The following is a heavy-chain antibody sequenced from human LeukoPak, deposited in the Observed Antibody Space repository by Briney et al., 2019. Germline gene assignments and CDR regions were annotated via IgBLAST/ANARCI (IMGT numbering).Heavy chain of an antibody. Sequence: PGGSLRLSCAASEFTFSSYSMNWVRQAPGKGLEWVANIKQDGSEKYYVDSVKGRFTISRDNAKNSLYLQMNSLRAEDTAVYYCARGPTRANSTDYWGQGALVTVSS. CDR2: IKQDGSEK. CDR1: EFTFSSYS. CDR3: ARGPTRANSTDY. J-gene: IGHJ4*02. V-gene: IGHV3-7*01. D-gene: IGHD2/OR15-2a*01.